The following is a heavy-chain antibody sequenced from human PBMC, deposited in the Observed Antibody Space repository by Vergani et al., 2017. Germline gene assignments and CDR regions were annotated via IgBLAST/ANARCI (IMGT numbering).Heavy chain of an antibody. V-gene: IGHV3-23*01. CDR1: GFTFSSYA. Sequence: EVQLLESGGGLVQPGGSLRLSCAASGFTFSSYAMSWVRQAPGKGLEWVSAISGSGGSTYYADSVKGRLTISRDNSKNTLYLQMNSLRAEDTAVYYCARGLYCSSTSCVTWYFDLWGRGTLVTVSS. J-gene: IGHJ2*01. CDR3: ARGLYCSSTSCVTWYFDL. D-gene: IGHD2-2*01. CDR2: ISGSGGST.